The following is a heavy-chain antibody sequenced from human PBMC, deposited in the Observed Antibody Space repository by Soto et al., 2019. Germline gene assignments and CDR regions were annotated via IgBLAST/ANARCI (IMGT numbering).Heavy chain of an antibody. Sequence: QVQLQESGPGLVKPSQTLSLTCTVSGGSISSGGTGSYWTWIRQLPGKGLEWIGYIYYTGNTYYNXSXKXXPPISIDTSENQFSLKLTSVTAADTAVYFCASGHDAYKVRYWGQGTLVTVSS. D-gene: IGHD1-1*01. CDR1: GGSISSGGTGSY. J-gene: IGHJ4*02. CDR3: ASGHDAYKVRY. CDR2: IYYTGNT. V-gene: IGHV4-31*01.